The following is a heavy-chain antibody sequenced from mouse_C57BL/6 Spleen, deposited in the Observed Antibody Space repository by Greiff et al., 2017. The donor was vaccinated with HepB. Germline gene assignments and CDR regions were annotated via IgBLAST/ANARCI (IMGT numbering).Heavy chain of an antibody. CDR2: INPGSGGT. Sequence: QVQLKESGAELVRPGTSVKVSCKASGYAFTNYLIEWVKQRPGQGLEWIGVINPGSGGTNYNEKFKGKATLTADKSSSTAYMQLSSLTSEDSAVYFCARCIYYYGSLDYWGQGTTLTVSS. CDR1: GYAFTNYL. D-gene: IGHD1-1*01. V-gene: IGHV1-54*01. CDR3: ARCIYYYGSLDY. J-gene: IGHJ2*01.